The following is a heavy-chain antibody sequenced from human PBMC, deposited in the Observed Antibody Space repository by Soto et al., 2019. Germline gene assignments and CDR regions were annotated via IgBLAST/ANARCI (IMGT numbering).Heavy chain of an antibody. CDR1: GFTFSSYG. V-gene: IGHV3-30*18. J-gene: IGHJ4*02. CDR3: AKISRFPGAVAGTED. Sequence: QVQLVESGGGVVQPGRSLRLSCAASGFTFSSYGMHWVRQAPGKGLEWVAIISYDGSNKYYADSVKGRFTISRDNSKKTLYLQMNSLRAEDTAVYYCAKISRFPGAVAGTEDWGQGTLVTVSS. CDR2: ISYDGSNK. D-gene: IGHD6-19*01.